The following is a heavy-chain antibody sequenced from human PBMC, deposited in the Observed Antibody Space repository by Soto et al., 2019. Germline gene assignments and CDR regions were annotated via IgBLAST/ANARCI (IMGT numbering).Heavy chain of an antibody. CDR1: GGTFSSYA. Sequence: SVKVSCKASGGTFSSYAISWVRQAPGQGLEWMGGIIPIFGTANYAQKFQGRVTITADESTSTAYMELSSLRPEDTAVYYCASTDCSGGSCYPYYYYGMDVWGQGTTVTVSS. V-gene: IGHV1-69*13. CDR2: IIPIFGTA. J-gene: IGHJ6*02. CDR3: ASTDCSGGSCYPYYYYGMDV. D-gene: IGHD2-15*01.